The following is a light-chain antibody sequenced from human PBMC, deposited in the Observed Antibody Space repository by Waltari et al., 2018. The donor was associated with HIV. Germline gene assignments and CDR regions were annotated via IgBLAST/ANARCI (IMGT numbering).Light chain of an antibody. Sequence: QSALTQPASVSGSPGQSFTISCTGTNSDVGGYNYFPWYQQHPGKAPKLIIYEVTNRPSGVSNRFSGSKSGNTASLTISGLQAEDEGDYYCTSYRISSTLAVFGGGTKLTVL. CDR3: TSYRISSTLAV. CDR2: EVT. V-gene: IGLV2-14*01. J-gene: IGLJ3*02. CDR1: NSDVGGYNY.